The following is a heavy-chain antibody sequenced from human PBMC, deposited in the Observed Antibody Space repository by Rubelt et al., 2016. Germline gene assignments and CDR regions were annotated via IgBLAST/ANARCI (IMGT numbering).Heavy chain of an antibody. CDR1: GFTFSSYA. Sequence: EVQLLESGGGLVQPRGSLRLSCAAAGFTFSSYAMSWVRQGPGKGLEWVSAISGSGGTTYYADSVKGRFTISRDNSKNTLYLQMNSLRAEDTALYYCAKDERITTIRGFVIRNAFDSWGQGTMVTVSS. D-gene: IGHD3-10*01. J-gene: IGHJ3*02. V-gene: IGHV3-23*01. CDR3: AKDERITTIRGFVIRNAFDS. CDR2: ISGSGGTT.